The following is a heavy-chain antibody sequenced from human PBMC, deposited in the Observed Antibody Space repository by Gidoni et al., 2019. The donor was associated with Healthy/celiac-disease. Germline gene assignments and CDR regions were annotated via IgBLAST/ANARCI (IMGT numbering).Heavy chain of an antibody. J-gene: IGHJ4*02. CDR2: ISAYNGNT. Sequence: QVQLVQSGAEGKKPGASVKLSCKSSGYTFTSYGISWVRQAPGQGLEWMGWISAYNGNTNYARKLQDRVTMTTDTSTSTAYMELRGLRSDDTAVYYCARGDHSGYDSVGFDYWGQGTLVTVSS. V-gene: IGHV1-18*04. CDR3: ARGDHSGYDSVGFDY. CDR1: GYTFTSYG. D-gene: IGHD5-12*01.